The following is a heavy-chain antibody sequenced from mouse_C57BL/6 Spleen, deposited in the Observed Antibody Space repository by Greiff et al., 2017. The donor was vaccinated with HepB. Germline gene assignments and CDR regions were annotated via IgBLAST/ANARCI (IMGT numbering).Heavy chain of an antibody. V-gene: IGHV1-15*01. J-gene: IGHJ2*01. Sequence: QVQLQQSGAELVRPGASVTLSCKASGYTFIDYEMHWVKQTPVHGLEWIGAIDPETGGTAYNQKFKGKAILTADKSSSTAYMELRSLTSEDSAVYYCTRNGLRYDYWGQGTTLTVSS. D-gene: IGHD1-1*01. CDR3: TRNGLRYDY. CDR2: IDPETGGT. CDR1: GYTFIDYE.